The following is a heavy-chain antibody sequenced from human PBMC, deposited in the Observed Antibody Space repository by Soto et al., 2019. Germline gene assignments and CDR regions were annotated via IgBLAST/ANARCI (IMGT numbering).Heavy chain of an antibody. J-gene: IGHJ4*02. CDR3: ARDPSAAGYYFDY. Sequence: GGSLRLSCAVSGFSFRSYGFHWVRQGPGKGLEWVALIWYDGSNKYYADSVKGRFTISRDNSKSTLFLQMDSLRAEDTAVYYCARDPSAAGYYFDYWGQGTQVTVSS. D-gene: IGHD6-25*01. V-gene: IGHV3-33*01. CDR1: GFSFRSYG. CDR2: IWYDGSNK.